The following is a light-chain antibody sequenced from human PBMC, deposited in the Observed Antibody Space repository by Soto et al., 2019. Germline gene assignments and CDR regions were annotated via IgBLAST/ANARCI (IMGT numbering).Light chain of an antibody. Sequence: IHLTQAPFSLSISLLYRVTLTFRASQSIRKCLNWYQHKAGKAPELLIYAASNLQSGVQSRFSGSGSGTDFTLTISRLEPEDFAVYYCQQYGSSHPINFGQGTRLEIK. CDR2: AAS. J-gene: IGKJ5*01. CDR1: QSIRKC. CDR3: QQYGSSHPIN. V-gene: IGKV1-39*01.